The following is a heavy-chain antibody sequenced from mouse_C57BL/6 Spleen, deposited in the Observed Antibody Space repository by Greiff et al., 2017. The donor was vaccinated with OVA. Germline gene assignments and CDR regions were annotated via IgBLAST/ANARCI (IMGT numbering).Heavy chain of an antibody. CDR3: ARSDYYGSSSGFAY. V-gene: IGHV1-82*01. CDR1: GYAFSSSW. Sequence: VQLQQSGPELVNPGSTVKISCRASGYAFSSSWMNWVKQRPGKGLEWIGRIYPGDGDTNYNGKFKGKATLTADKSSSTAYMQLSSLTSEDSAVYFCARSDYYGSSSGFAYWGQGTLVTVSA. J-gene: IGHJ3*01. D-gene: IGHD1-1*01. CDR2: IYPGDGDT.